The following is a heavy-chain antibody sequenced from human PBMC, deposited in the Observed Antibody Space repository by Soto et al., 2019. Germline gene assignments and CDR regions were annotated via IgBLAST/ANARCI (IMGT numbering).Heavy chain of an antibody. CDR3: ATPALRLMRAATKCFEP. J-gene: IGHJ5*02. V-gene: IGHV1-18*01. D-gene: IGHD3-16*01. CDR1: GYTFTTYS. Sequence: ASVKVSCKASGYTFTTYSSNWVRQAPGQGREWMGWISAYNGDTGYAQNFQGRVTMTTDTSTNTAYMELRRLRSDDTAIYYCATPALRLMRAATKCFEPWGQGALDLVSS. CDR2: ISAYNGDT.